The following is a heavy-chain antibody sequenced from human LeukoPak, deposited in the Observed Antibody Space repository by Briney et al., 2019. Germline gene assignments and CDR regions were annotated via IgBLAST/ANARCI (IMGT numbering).Heavy chain of an antibody. J-gene: IGHJ4*02. CDR2: ISSSSSYI. D-gene: IGHD3-22*01. CDR1: GFTFSSYS. CDR3: ARSAYYYDSSHFGPDY. V-gene: IGHV3-21*01. Sequence: GGSLRLSCAASGFTFSSYSMNWVHQAPGKGLEWVSSISSSSSYIYYADSVKGRFTISRDNAKNSLYLQMNSLRAEDTAVYYCARSAYYYDSSHFGPDYWGQGTLVTVSS.